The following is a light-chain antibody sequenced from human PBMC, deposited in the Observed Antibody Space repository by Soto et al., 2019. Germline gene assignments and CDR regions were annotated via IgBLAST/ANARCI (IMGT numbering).Light chain of an antibody. CDR2: DAT. Sequence: QSALTQPASVSGSPGQSITISCTGTSSDVGTYNLVSWYQQHPGTAPKLIIYDATKRPSGVSDRFSGSKSGNTASLTISGLQDEDEADYYCCSYGRSPTFVEFGGGTKVTVL. CDR1: SSDVGTYNL. CDR3: CSYGRSPTFVE. J-gene: IGLJ2*01. V-gene: IGLV2-23*01.